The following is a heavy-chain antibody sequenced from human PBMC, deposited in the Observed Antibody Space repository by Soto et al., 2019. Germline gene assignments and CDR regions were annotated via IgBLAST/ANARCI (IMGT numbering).Heavy chain of an antibody. V-gene: IGHV3-9*01. Sequence: EVQLVESGGGLVQPGRSLRLSCAASGFTFDDYAMHWVRQAPGKGLEWVSGITWNSGSIGYADSVKGRFTISRDNAKNSLYRHMNSLRAEDTALYYWAKSTTDSFAYMDVWGKGTTVTVSS. J-gene: IGHJ6*03. CDR1: GFTFDDYA. CDR2: ITWNSGSI. D-gene: IGHD4-17*01. CDR3: AKSTTDSFAYMDV.